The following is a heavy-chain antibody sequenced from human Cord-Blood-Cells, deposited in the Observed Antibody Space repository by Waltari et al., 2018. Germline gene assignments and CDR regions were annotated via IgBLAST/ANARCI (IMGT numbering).Heavy chain of an antibody. V-gene: IGHV3-30-3*01. Sequence: QVQLVESGGGVVQPGRSLRLSCAASGFTFSSYAMHWVHQAPGKGLEWVAVISYDGSNKYYADSVKGRFTISRDNSKNTLYLQMNSLRAEDTAVYYCARDITMVQGVIIGGLDYWGQGTLVTVSS. CDR3: ARDITMVQGVIIGGLDY. CDR2: ISYDGSNK. D-gene: IGHD3-10*01. CDR1: GFTFSSYA. J-gene: IGHJ4*02.